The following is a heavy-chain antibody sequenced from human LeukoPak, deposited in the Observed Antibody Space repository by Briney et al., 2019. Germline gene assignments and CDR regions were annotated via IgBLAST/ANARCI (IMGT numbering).Heavy chain of an antibody. CDR3: ASGYDFWSGYPIYYMDV. J-gene: IGHJ6*03. Sequence: SETLSLTCTVSGGSISSSSYYWGWIRQPPGKGLEWIGSIYYSGSTYYNPSLKSRVTISVDTSKNQFSLKLSSVTAADTAVYYCASGYDFWSGYPIYYMDVWGKGTTVTVS. CDR2: IYYSGST. V-gene: IGHV4-39*01. D-gene: IGHD3-3*01. CDR1: GGSISSSSYY.